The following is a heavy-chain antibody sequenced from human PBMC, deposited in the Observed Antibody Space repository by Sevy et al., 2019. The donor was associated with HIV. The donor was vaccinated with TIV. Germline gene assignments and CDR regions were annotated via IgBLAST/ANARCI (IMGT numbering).Heavy chain of an antibody. V-gene: IGHV4-59*01. CDR1: GGSISGNF. J-gene: IGHJ3*02. CDR2: CYYSGST. CDR3: ASGSGSYYDAFHI. D-gene: IGHD1-26*01. Sequence: LETLSLTCSVSGGSISGNFWTWIRQPPGKGLEWIGSCYYSGSTNSNPSLKSRVSISLDTSKNQFSLRLNSVTAADTAVYYCASGSGSYYDAFHIWGQGTMVTVSS.